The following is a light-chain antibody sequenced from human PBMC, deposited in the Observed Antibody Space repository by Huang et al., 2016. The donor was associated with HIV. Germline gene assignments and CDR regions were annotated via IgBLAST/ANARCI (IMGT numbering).Light chain of an antibody. V-gene: IGKV1-39*01. CDR3: QQSYTTPRT. CDR2: CAS. J-gene: IGKJ2*01. CDR1: QNINTY. Sequence: DIQMTQSPSSLSASVGDRITITCRASQNINTYLNWYQQKPGRAPSLLIYCASNLENGVPSRFSGSGSETLFTLTVNSLQPEDFATYYCQQSYTTPRTFGQGTKLEI.